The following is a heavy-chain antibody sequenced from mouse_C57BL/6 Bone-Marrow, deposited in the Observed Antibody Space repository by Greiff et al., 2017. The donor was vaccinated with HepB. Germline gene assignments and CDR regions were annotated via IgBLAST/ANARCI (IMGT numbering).Heavy chain of an antibody. CDR1: GYTFTDYY. CDR3: ARCIWYAMDY. CDR2: INPNNGGT. J-gene: IGHJ4*01. V-gene: IGHV1-26*01. Sequence: VQLQQSGPELVKPGASVKISCKASGYTFTDYYMNWVKQSHGKSLEWIGDINPNNGGTSYNQKFKGKATLTVDKSSSTAYMELRSLTSEDSAVYYCARCIWYAMDYWGQGTSVTVSS.